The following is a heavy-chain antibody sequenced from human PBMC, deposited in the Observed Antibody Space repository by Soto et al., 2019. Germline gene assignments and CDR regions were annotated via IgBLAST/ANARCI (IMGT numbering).Heavy chain of an antibody. J-gene: IGHJ4*02. V-gene: IGHV4-4*07. CDR3: ARDGMTTGDT. CDR2: VFSSVSA. Sequence: PSETLSLTCIVSGVSVRSYSWSWVRQPANKGLEWIGRVFSSVSATYNPSLKSRVSISMDTPENRISLKLDSVTAADAGVYFCARDGMTTGDTWGPGTLVT. D-gene: IGHD2-21*02. CDR1: GVSVRSYS.